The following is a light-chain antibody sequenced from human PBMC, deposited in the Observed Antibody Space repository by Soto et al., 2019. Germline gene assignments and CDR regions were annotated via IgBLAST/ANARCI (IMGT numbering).Light chain of an antibody. CDR1: QSVSSSY. Sequence: ALTQFPGTLSSSPGERATLSCRASQSVSSSYLAWYQQKPGQAPRLLIYGASSRATGIPDRFSGSGSGTDFTLTINRLEPEDFAVYFCQQYGDSPWTFGRGTKVEI. CDR2: GAS. J-gene: IGKJ1*01. CDR3: QQYGDSPWT. V-gene: IGKV3-20*01.